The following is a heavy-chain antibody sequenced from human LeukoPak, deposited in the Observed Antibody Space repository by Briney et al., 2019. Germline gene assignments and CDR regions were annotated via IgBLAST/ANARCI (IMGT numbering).Heavy chain of an antibody. Sequence: KTAETLSLTCTVSADSISSYYWSWIRQPAGKRLEWIGRVYISGSINYNPSLKSRVTMSLDTSKNQFSLKLTSVTAADTAVYCCARGVPISSAWYYFDSWGQGTLVTVSS. V-gene: IGHV4-4*07. CDR1: ADSISSYY. CDR3: ARGVPISSAWYYFDS. D-gene: IGHD6-19*01. J-gene: IGHJ4*02. CDR2: VYISGSI.